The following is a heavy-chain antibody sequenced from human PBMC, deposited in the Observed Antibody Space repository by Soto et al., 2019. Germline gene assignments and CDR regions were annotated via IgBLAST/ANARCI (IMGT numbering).Heavy chain of an antibody. CDR2: IWYDGSNK. CDR1: GFTFSSYG. V-gene: IGHV3-33*01. CDR3: SRVLVAATLFGPFYF. Sequence: GGSLRLSCAASGFTFSSYGMHWVRQAPGKGLEWVAVIWYDGSNKYYADSVKGRFTISRDNSKNTLYLQMNSLIAEDTAVYYCSRVLVAATLFGPFYFWCQGTLVTVAS. D-gene: IGHD2-15*01. J-gene: IGHJ4*02.